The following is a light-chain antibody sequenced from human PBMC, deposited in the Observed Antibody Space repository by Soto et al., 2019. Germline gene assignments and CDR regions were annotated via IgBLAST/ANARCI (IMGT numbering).Light chain of an antibody. J-gene: IGLJ1*01. CDR2: RNN. CDR3: VAWDDSLNGYV. V-gene: IGLV1-44*01. CDR1: SSNIGSNT. Sequence: VLTQPPSASGTPGQRVTISCSGSSSNIGSNTVNWYQQLPGTAPKLLIYRNNQRPSGVPDRFSGSKSGTSASLAISGLQSEDEADYYCVAWDDSLNGYVFGTGTKVTVL.